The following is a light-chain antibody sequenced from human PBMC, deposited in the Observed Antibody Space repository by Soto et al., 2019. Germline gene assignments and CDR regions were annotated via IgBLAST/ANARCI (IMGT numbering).Light chain of an antibody. CDR3: QKYNNWIIT. Sequence: EIVRTPSPATRSVSPGERATLSCRASQSVSSNLAWYQQKPGQAPRLLIYGASTRATGIPARFSGSGSGTEFTLKIRSLQSEDFAVYYCQKYNNWIITVGKGTRLEIK. CDR2: GAS. J-gene: IGKJ5*01. CDR1: QSVSSN. V-gene: IGKV3-15*01.